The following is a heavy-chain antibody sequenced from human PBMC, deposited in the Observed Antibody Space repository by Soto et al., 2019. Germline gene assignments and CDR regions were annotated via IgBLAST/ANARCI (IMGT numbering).Heavy chain of an antibody. CDR3: ARGRNYYGMDV. V-gene: IGHV1-69*06. CDR1: GVAFSSYA. CDR2: IIPLFGTA. Sequence: SVKVSFKASGVAFSSYASSWVRQAPGQGLEWMGGIIPLFGTANYAQKFQGRVTITADKVPRTAYMELSTLSSEDTAAYYCARGRNYYGMDVWGQGTTVTVSS. J-gene: IGHJ6*02.